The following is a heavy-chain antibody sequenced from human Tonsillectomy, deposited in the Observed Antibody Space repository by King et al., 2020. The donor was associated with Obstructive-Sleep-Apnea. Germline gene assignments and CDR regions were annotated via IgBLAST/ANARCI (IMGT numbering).Heavy chain of an antibody. J-gene: IGHJ4*01. CDR2: ISSSSGYI. CDR3: ARDYYGSGSLDY. Sequence: VQLVESGGGLVKRGGSLRLSCAASGFTFNTYSMNWVRQAPGKGLEWVSSISSSSGYISYADSVKGRFTISRDNAKNSLYLQMNSLRAEDTAVYYCARDYYGSGSLDYWGHGTLVTVSS. V-gene: IGHV3-21*01. CDR1: GFTFNTYS. D-gene: IGHD3-10*01.